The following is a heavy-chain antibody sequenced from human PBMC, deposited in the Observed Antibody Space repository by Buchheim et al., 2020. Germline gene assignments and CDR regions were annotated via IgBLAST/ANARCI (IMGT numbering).Heavy chain of an antibody. V-gene: IGHV3-74*02. Sequence: EVQLVESGGGLVQPGGSLRLSCAASGFSFSSYWMNWVRQAPGKGLVWISRVKRDGSETFYADNVKGRFTISRANDKNTLYLQMNSLRAEDTAVYYCARGAFADGLDAWGQGTT. CDR2: VKRDGSET. D-gene: IGHD3-3*02. J-gene: IGHJ6*02. CDR1: GFSFSSYW. CDR3: ARGAFADGLDA.